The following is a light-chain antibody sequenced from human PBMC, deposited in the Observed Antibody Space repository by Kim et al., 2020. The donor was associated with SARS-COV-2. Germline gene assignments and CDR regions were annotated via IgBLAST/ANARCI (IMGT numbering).Light chain of an antibody. V-gene: IGLV3-19*01. CDR3: NSRDNSGNHVV. CDR1: SLRSYY. J-gene: IGLJ2*01. Sequence: SSELTQDPAVSVALGQTVRITCQGDSLRSYYASWYQQKPGQAPLLVIYGKNNRPSGIPDRFSGSTSGKTASLTITGAQAEDEADYYCNSRDNSGNHVVFG. CDR2: GKN.